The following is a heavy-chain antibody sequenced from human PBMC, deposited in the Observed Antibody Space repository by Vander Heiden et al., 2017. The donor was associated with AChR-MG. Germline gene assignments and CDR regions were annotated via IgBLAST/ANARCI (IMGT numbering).Heavy chain of an antibody. J-gene: IGHJ4*02. D-gene: IGHD1-26*01. CDR3: ARDSGEMAAWEEYYFDY. V-gene: IGHV5-51*03. CDR2: IYPGDSDT. Sequence: EVQLLQSGAEVKKPGESLKISCTGSGYSLPRYGIGWVRQMPGKGLEGMGIIYPGDSDTRYSPSFQGQVTISADKSISTADLQWSSLKASDTAMYYCARDSGEMAAWEEYYFDYWGQGTLVTVSS. CDR1: GYSLPRYG.